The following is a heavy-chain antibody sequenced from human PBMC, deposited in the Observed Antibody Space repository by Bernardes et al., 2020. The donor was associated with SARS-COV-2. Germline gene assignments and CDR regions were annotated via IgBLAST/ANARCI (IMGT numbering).Heavy chain of an antibody. D-gene: IGHD6-19*01. V-gene: IGHV1-24*01. J-gene: IGHJ4*02. Sequence: ASMKVSCKVSGYTLTELSMHWVRQAPGKGLEWMGGFDPEDGETIYAQKFQGRVTMTEDTSTDTAYMELSSLRSEDTAVYYCATDPLAGTPTLGSYWGQGTLVTVSS. CDR3: ATDPLAGTPTLGSY. CDR1: GYTLTELS. CDR2: FDPEDGET.